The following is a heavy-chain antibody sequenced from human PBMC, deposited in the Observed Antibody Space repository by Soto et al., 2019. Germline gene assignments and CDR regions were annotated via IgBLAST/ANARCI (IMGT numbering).Heavy chain of an antibody. CDR3: TTLGPS. CDR1: GFTFGDAW. J-gene: IGHJ5*02. V-gene: IGHV3-15*07. Sequence: EVQLVESGGGWVKPGGSLTLSCVASGFTFGDAWMNWVRQAAGKGLEWVGHVKTKSEGETTDYAAPVKGRFTIWRDDSTNTLYLQRNSLKSEDTGKYFCTTLGPSWGQGTQVTVSS. CDR2: VKTKSEGETT.